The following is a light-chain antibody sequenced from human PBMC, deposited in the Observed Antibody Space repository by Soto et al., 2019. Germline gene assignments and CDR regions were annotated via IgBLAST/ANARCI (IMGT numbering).Light chain of an antibody. Sequence: DIQMTQSPSSLSASVGDRVTITCQASQDISNYLNWYQQKPGKAPKLLIYDASNLETGVPSRFSGSGSGTDLTFPISSLQPEDIATYYCQQYDNLPPYTFGQGTKLEIK. CDR3: QQYDNLPPYT. CDR1: QDISNY. V-gene: IGKV1-33*01. J-gene: IGKJ2*01. CDR2: DAS.